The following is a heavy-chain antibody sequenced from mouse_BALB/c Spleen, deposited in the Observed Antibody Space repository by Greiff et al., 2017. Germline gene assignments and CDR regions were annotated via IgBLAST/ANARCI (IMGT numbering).Heavy chain of an antibody. Sequence: EVKLMESGGDLVKPGGSLKLSCAASGFTFSSYGMSWVRQTPDKRLEWVATISSGGSYTYYPDSVKGRFTISRDNAKNTLYLQMSSLKSEDTAMYYCARDDYAPYWGQGTLVTVSA. CDR3: ARDDYAPY. CDR1: GFTFSSYG. CDR2: ISSGGSYT. V-gene: IGHV5-6*01. J-gene: IGHJ3*01. D-gene: IGHD2-4*01.